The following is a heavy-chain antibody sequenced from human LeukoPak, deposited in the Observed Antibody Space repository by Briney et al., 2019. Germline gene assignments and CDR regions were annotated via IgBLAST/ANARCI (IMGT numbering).Heavy chain of an antibody. Sequence: GGSLRLSCAASGFTFSNYEMNWVRQAPGKGLEWVSYISSSGTTIYYAERRFTISRDNAKNTVYLQMNSLRDEDTAVYYCARFYYDSSRGAYWGRGTLVTVSS. J-gene: IGHJ4*02. CDR2: ISSSGTTI. V-gene: IGHV3-48*03. CDR1: GFTFSNYE. D-gene: IGHD3-22*01. CDR3: ARFYYDSSRGAY.